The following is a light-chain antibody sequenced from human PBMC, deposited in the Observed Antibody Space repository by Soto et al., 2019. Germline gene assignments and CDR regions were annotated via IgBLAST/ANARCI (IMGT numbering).Light chain of an antibody. CDR2: GAS. J-gene: IGKJ2*01. V-gene: IGKV3-20*01. CDR3: QHYEA. CDR1: QSVASSY. Sequence: EIVLTQSPGTLSLSPGESATLSCRASQSVASSYFAWYQQKPGQAPRLLIYGASSRATGIPDRFSGRGSGTDFTLTISRLEPEDFAVYYCQHYEAFGQGNKVEIK.